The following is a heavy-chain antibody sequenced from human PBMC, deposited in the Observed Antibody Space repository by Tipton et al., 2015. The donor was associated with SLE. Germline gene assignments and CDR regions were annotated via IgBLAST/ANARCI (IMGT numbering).Heavy chain of an antibody. J-gene: IGHJ4*02. Sequence: SLRPSCAASGFIFASYAMSWVRQAPGKGLEWVSTISGGYGNTDYADSVKGRFTISRDDSKNTLYLQMNSLGADDTAVYYCAKEQWYEVFDYWGQGTLVTVSS. V-gene: IGHV3-23*01. CDR2: ISGGYGNT. CDR3: AKEQWYEVFDY. D-gene: IGHD6-19*01. CDR1: GFIFASYA.